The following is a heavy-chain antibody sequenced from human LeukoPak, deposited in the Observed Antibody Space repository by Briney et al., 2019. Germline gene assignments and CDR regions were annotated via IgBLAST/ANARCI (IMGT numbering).Heavy chain of an antibody. J-gene: IGHJ3*02. V-gene: IGHV4-59*08. CDR2: IYYSGST. CDR1: GGSLSNYY. D-gene: IGHD6-19*01. Sequence: SEALSLTCTVSGGSLSNYYWSWIRQPPGKGLEWIGYIYYSGSTNYNPSLKSRVTISVDTSKNQFSLKLSSVTAADTAVYYCARYGGAVAGIDAFDIWGQGTMVTVSS. CDR3: ARYGGAVAGIDAFDI.